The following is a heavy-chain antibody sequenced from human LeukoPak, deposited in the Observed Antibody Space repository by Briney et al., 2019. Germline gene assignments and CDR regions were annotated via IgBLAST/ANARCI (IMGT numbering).Heavy chain of an antibody. D-gene: IGHD1-26*01. CDR3: ARDRSFIVGAIHDAFDI. CDR1: GGSISSSSYY. J-gene: IGHJ3*02. V-gene: IGHV4-39*07. CDR2: IYYSGST. Sequence: PSETLSLTCTVSGGSISSSSYYWGWIRQPPGKGLEWIGSIYYSGSTYYNPSLKSRVTISVDTSKNQFSLKLSSVTAADTAVYYCARDRSFIVGAIHDAFDIWGQGTMVTVSS.